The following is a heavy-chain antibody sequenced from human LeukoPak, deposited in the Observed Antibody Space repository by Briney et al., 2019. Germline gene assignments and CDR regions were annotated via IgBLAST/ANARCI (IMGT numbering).Heavy chain of an antibody. D-gene: IGHD1-26*01. Sequence: SETLSLTCAVYGGSFSGYYWSWIRQPPGKGLEWIGEINHSGSTNYNPSLKSRVTISVDTSKNQFSLKLSSVTAADTAVYYCARDGGSYPDAFDIWGQGTMVTVSS. CDR3: ARDGGSYPDAFDI. J-gene: IGHJ3*02. CDR2: INHSGST. V-gene: IGHV4-34*01. CDR1: GGSFSGYY.